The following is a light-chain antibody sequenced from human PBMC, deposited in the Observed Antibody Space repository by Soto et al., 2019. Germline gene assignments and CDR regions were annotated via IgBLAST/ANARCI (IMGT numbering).Light chain of an antibody. Sequence: DIQMTQSPSSLSASVGDRVTITCRASQSIANYLNWYQQKPGKAPKLLIYAASTLQSWVPSKFSGSGFGTDFTLTISSLQTEDFATYYCQQNYSPPPITFGQGTRLEIK. CDR2: AAS. V-gene: IGKV1-39*01. CDR3: QQNYSPPPIT. CDR1: QSIANY. J-gene: IGKJ5*01.